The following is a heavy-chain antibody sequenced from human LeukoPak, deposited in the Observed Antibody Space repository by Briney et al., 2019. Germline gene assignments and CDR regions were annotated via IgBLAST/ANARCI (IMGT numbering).Heavy chain of an antibody. CDR3: ARVAVEMATIYYFDY. Sequence: GGSLRLSCAASGFTFYDYAMHWVRHARGKGLEGVSGISWNRGIIGYADSVKGRFTISRANAKNSLYLQMISLRAEDTALYYCARVAVEMATIYYFDYWGQGTLVTVSS. D-gene: IGHD5-12*01. J-gene: IGHJ4*02. CDR2: ISWNRGII. V-gene: IGHV3-9*01. CDR1: GFTFYDYA.